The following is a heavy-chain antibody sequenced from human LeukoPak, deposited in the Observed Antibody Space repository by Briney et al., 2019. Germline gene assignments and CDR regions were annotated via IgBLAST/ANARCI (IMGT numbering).Heavy chain of an antibody. CDR1: GGSISSYY. J-gene: IGHJ4*02. CDR3: ASSNIVVVPAPPKFDY. Sequence: SETLSLTCTVSGGSISSYYWSWIRQPPGKGLEWIGYIYYSGSTNYNPSLKSRVTISVDTSKNQFSLKLSSVTAADTAVYYCASSNIVVVPAPPKFDYWGQGTLVTVSS. D-gene: IGHD2-2*01. V-gene: IGHV4-59*01. CDR2: IYYSGST.